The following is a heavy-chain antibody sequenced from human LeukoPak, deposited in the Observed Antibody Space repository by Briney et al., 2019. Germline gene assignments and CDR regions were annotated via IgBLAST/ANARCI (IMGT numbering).Heavy chain of an antibody. CDR1: GYTFTSNY. J-gene: IGHJ6*03. CDR3: ATGSTMVRGVIIRSHYYYYMDV. D-gene: IGHD3-10*01. V-gene: IGHV1-46*01. Sequence: ASVKVSCKAFGYTFTSNYMHWVRQAPGQGPEWMGVISPSGGSTTYAQKFQGRVTLTRDMSTSTAYMELSSLRSEDTAVYYCATGSTMVRGVIIRSHYYYYMDVWGKGTTVTVSS. CDR2: ISPSGGST.